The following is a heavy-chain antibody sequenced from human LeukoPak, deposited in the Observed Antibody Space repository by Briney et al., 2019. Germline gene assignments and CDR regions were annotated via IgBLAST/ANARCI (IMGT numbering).Heavy chain of an antibody. Sequence: AGGSLRLSCAASGFTFSNAWMSWVRQAPGKGLEWVGRIESKTDGGTTDYAAPVKGRFTISRDDSKNTLYLQMNSLKTEDTAVYYCTTDWVFPDYWGQGTLVTVSS. J-gene: IGHJ4*02. V-gene: IGHV3-15*04. D-gene: IGHD2-8*01. CDR1: GFTFSNAW. CDR3: TTDWVFPDY. CDR2: IESKTDGGTT.